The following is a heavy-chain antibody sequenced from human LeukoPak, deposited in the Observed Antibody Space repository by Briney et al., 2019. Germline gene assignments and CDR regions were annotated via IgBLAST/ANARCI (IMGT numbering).Heavy chain of an antibody. CDR2: ISTSGSHI. J-gene: IGHJ4*02. CDR3: AKDVFPSISGWQAGWHDY. CDR1: GVTFSSYS. V-gene: IGHV3-21*04. Sequence: PGGSLRLSCAASGVTFSSYSMNWVRQAPGKGLEWVSSISTSGSHIYFPDSVKGRFTISRDNSKNSLYLQMNSLRAEDTAVYYCAKDVFPSISGWQAGWHDYWGQGTLVTVSS. D-gene: IGHD6-19*01.